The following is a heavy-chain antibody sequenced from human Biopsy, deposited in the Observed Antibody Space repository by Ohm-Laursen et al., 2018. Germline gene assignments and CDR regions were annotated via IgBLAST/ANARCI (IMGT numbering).Heavy chain of an antibody. Sequence: TLSLTCTVSGGSISDSTYHWGWIRQSPGKGLEWIGNIYHSGNTYYNPSLQSRVTMSVDTSKNQFSLNLTSVTAADTAVYYCARHPTGFWFDPWGQGTLVIVSS. CDR2: IYHSGNT. CDR1: GGSISDSTYH. CDR3: ARHPTGFWFDP. J-gene: IGHJ5*02. V-gene: IGHV4-39*01.